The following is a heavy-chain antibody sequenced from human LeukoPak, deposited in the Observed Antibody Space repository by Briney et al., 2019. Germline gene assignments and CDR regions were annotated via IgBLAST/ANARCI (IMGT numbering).Heavy chain of an antibody. CDR3: AKYCSSTSCYPPGSFDY. V-gene: IGHV4-34*01. J-gene: IGHJ4*02. D-gene: IGHD2-2*01. CDR2: INHSGST. Sequence: SETLSLTCAVYGGSFSGYYWSWIRQPPGKGLEWIGEINHSGSTNYNPSLKSRVTISVDTPKNQFSLKLSSVTAADTAVYYCAKYCSSTSCYPPGSFDYWGQGTLVTVSS. CDR1: GGSFSGYY.